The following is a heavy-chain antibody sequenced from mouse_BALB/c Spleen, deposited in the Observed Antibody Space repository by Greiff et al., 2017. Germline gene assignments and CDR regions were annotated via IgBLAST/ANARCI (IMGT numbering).Heavy chain of an antibody. Sequence: VQLKQSGAELVKPGASVKLSCTASGFNIKDTYMHWVKQRPEQGLEWIGRIDPANGNTKYDPKFQGKATITADTSSNTAYLQLSSLTSEDTAVYYCARAMITTDGYYFDYWGQGTTLTVSS. CDR3: ARAMITTDGYYFDY. J-gene: IGHJ2*01. V-gene: IGHV14-3*02. D-gene: IGHD2-4*01. CDR2: IDPANGNT. CDR1: GFNIKDTY.